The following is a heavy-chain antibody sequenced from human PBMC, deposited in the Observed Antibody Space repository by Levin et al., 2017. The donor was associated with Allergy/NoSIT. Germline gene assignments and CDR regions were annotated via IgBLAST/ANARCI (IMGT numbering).Heavy chain of an antibody. V-gene: IGHV1-8*01. CDR3: ARELYAAHWFDP. J-gene: IGHJ5*02. CDR2: MNPNSGNT. D-gene: IGHD2-8*01. CDR1: GYTFTSYD. Sequence: ASVKVSCKASGYTFTSYDINWVRQATGQGLEWMGWMNPNSGNTGYAQKFQGRVTMTRNTSISTAYMELSSLRSEDTAVYYCARELYAAHWFDPWGQGTLVTVSS.